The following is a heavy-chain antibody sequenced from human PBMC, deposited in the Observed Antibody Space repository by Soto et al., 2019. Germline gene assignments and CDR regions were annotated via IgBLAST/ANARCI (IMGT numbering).Heavy chain of an antibody. Sequence: GGSLISRVASVLTFSSYAMSWVRQAPGQRLEWVATFSGGRDTTWHADSVKGRFTVSRDSSKNTLSLQMNSLRPEDTALYYCAKATSETFTGPIFYSFGYGGQGTLVTV. J-gene: IGHJ4*02. CDR1: VLTFSSYA. CDR3: AKATSETFTGPIFYSFGY. CDR2: FSGGRDTT. D-gene: IGHD2-8*02. V-gene: IGHV3-23*01.